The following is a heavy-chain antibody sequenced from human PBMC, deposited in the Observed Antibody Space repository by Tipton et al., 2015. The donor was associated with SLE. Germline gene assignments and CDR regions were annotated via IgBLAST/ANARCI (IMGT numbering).Heavy chain of an antibody. V-gene: IGHV4-39*07. CDR3: ARDSSGWDGDY. CDR1: GGSISSSSYY. CDR2: IYTSGST. Sequence: GLVKPSETLSLTCTVSGGSISSSSYYWGWIRQPPGTGLEWIGRIYTSGSTNYNPSLTSRVTMSVDTSKNQFSLKLSSVTAADTAVYYCARDSSGWDGDYWGQGTLVTVSS. D-gene: IGHD6-19*01. J-gene: IGHJ4*02.